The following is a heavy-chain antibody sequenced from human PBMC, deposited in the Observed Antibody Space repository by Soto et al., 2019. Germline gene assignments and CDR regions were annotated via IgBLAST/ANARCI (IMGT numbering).Heavy chain of an antibody. CDR3: ARLLRHNYYGMDV. Sequence: QLQLQESGPGLVKPSETLSLTCTVSGGSISSSSYYWGWIRQPPGKGLEWIGSIYYSGSTYYTPSLKSRFTISVDTSKNQFSLKLSSVTAADTAVYYCARLLRHNYYGMDVWGQGTTVTVSS. CDR2: IYYSGST. D-gene: IGHD5-12*01. J-gene: IGHJ6*02. CDR1: GGSISSSSYY. V-gene: IGHV4-39*01.